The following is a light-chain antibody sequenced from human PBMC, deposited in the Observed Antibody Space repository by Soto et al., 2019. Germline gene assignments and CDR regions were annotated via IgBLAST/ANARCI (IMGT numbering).Light chain of an antibody. CDR1: QYISSS. CDR3: QQSYFTPWT. V-gene: IGKV1-39*01. J-gene: IGKJ1*01. Sequence: DIQMTQSPSSLSASVGDRVTITCRASQYISSSLNWYQQRPGKAPNLLIYAASTLQSGVPSRFSGSGSGTDFTLTISSLPPEDFATYYCQQSYFTPWTFGQGTKVEIK. CDR2: AAS.